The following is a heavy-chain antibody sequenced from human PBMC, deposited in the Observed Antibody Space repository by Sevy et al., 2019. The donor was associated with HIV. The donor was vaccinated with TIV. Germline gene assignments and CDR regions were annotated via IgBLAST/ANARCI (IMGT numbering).Heavy chain of an antibody. CDR2: IWYDGSNY. CDR3: ANDFDLIAIPAFPDN. V-gene: IGHV3-33*06. D-gene: IGHD3-9*01. CDR1: GFTFSNYG. Sequence: GGSLRLSCEASGFTFSNYGMHWVRQAPGKGLEWVSVIWYDGSNYDYADSVKGRFTVSRDNSKKTVYLEMRSLRTEDTAVYFCANDFDLIAIPAFPDNWGQGTLVTVSS. J-gene: IGHJ4*02.